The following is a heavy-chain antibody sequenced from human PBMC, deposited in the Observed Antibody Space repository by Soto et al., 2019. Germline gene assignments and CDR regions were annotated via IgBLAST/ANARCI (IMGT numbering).Heavy chain of an antibody. V-gene: IGHV1-3*01. Sequence: ASVKVSCKASGYTFTSDAMHWVRQAPGQRLEWMGWINAGNGNTKYSQKFQGRVTITRDTSTSTAYMELSSLRSDDTAVYYCAREGPAPYYYYGMDVWGQGSTVTVSS. CDR1: GYTFTSDA. J-gene: IGHJ6*02. CDR3: AREGPAPYYYYGMDV. CDR2: INAGNGNT.